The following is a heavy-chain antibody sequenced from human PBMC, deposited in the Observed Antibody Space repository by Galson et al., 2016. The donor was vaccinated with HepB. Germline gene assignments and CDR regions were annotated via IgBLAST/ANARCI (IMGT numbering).Heavy chain of an antibody. J-gene: IGHJ6*02. Sequence: PALVKPTQTLTLTCTFSGFSLSTSGMCVSWIRQPPGKALEWLALIDWDDDKSYSTSLKTRLAISKDTSKNQVVLKMTNMDPVDTATYYCARIRGYYEVWSGYRDYYGMDVWGQGTTVTVSS. D-gene: IGHD3-3*01. CDR3: ARIRGYYEVWSGYRDYYGMDV. V-gene: IGHV2-70*01. CDR1: GFSLSTSGMC. CDR2: IDWDDDK.